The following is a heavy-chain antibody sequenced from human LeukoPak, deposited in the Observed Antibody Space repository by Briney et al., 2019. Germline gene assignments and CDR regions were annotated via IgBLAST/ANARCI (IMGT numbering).Heavy chain of an antibody. CDR2: ISSSSYI. D-gene: IGHD3-16*01. J-gene: IGHJ5*02. CDR3: ARDSWMGDNWFDP. Sequence: GGSLRLSCAASGFTFSSYSMNWVRQAPGKGLEWVSSISSSSYIYYADSVKGRFTISRDNAKNSLYLQMNSLRAEDTAVYYCARDSWMGDNWFDPWGQGTLVTVSS. CDR1: GFTFSSYS. V-gene: IGHV3-21*01.